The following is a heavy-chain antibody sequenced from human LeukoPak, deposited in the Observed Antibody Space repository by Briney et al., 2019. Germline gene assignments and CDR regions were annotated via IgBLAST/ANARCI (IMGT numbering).Heavy chain of an antibody. V-gene: IGHV4-61*02. J-gene: IGHJ4*02. CDR2: IYTSGST. Sequence: SETLSLTCTVSGGSISSGSYYWSWIRQPAGKGLEWIGRIYTSGSTNYNPSLKSRVTISVDTSKNQFFLKLSSVTAADTAVYYCARGVGYWGQGTLVTVSS. CDR3: ARGVGY. CDR1: GGSISSGSYY.